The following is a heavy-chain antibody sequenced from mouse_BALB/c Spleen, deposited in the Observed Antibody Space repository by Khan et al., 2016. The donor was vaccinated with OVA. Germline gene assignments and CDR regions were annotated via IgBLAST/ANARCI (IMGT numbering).Heavy chain of an antibody. CDR2: INPTSGYT. V-gene: IGHV1-7*01. CDR1: GYTFTTYW. Sequence: QVQLQQSGAELAKPGASVKMSCKASGYTFTTYWMHWVKQRPGQGLEWIGYINPTSGYTDYNEKLKDRATLSAEKSSSTAYMQLSSLTSEDSAVYYCTRDRIDYWGQGTTLTVSS. CDR3: TRDRIDY. J-gene: IGHJ2*01.